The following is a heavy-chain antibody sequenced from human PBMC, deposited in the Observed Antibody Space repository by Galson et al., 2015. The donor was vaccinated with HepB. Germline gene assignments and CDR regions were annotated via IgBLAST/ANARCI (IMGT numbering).Heavy chain of an antibody. D-gene: IGHD3-10*01. J-gene: IGHJ5*02. CDR3: AKEGLPGSFDKNWFDP. CDR2: IIPIVGIT. V-gene: IGHV1-69*04. CDR1: GGTLTSNT. Sequence: SVKVSCKASGGTLTSNTISWVRQAPGQGLEWMGRIIPIVGITKYAQKFQGRVTITADKSTTTANMELKSLRSEDTAIYYCAKEGLPGSFDKNWFDPWGQGTLVTVSS.